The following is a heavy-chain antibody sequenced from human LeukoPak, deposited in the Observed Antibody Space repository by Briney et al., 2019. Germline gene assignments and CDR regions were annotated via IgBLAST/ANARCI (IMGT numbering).Heavy chain of an antibody. V-gene: IGHV4-39*01. CDR3: ARISVVIRDRDVIAELFQE. CDR2: IYYSGNT. CDR1: GRSIRSKVHY. J-gene: IGHJ1*01. Sequence: LESLSLTCSVSGRSIRSKVHYWGWVRQPPGKGLQWIGTIYYSGNTYYNPSLESRLTFTVDTSNNQFSLHLTSVAAAYTAVYYCARISVVIRDRDVIAELFQEWGQGTPVVVSS. D-gene: IGHD3-22*01.